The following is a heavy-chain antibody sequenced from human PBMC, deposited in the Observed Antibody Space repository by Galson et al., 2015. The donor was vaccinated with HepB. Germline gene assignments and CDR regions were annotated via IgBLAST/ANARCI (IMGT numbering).Heavy chain of an antibody. Sequence: SLRLSCAASGFTFSSYAMHWVRQAPGKGLEWVAVISYDGSNKYYADSVKGRFTISRDNSKNTLYLQMNSLRAEDTAVYYCARDWREHGNHPDYWGQGTLVTVSS. CDR1: GFTFSSYA. CDR2: ISYDGSNK. D-gene: IGHD4-23*01. V-gene: IGHV3-30-3*01. CDR3: ARDWREHGNHPDY. J-gene: IGHJ4*02.